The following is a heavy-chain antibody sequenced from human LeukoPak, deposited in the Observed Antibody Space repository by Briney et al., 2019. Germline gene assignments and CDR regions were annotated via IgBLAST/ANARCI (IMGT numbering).Heavy chain of an antibody. CDR1: GYSISSGYY. D-gene: IGHD2-2*02. Sequence: ASETLSLTCTVSGYSISSGYYWGWIRQPPGKGLEWIGSIYYSGSTYYNPSLKSRVTISVDTSKNQFSLKLSSVTAADTAVYYCARIRDCSSTSCYTSRGHYMDVWGKGTTVTVSS. CDR3: ARIRDCSSTSCYTSRGHYMDV. J-gene: IGHJ6*03. V-gene: IGHV4-38-2*02. CDR2: IYYSGST.